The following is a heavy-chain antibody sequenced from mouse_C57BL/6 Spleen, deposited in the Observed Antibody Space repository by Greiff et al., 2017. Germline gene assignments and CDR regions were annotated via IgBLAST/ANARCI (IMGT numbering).Heavy chain of an antibody. J-gene: IGHJ4*01. Sequence: VQLQQSGPVLARPGASVKMSCKTSGYSFTSYWMHWVIQRHGQGLEWIGAIDPGNSDTSYNQKFKGKATLTAVTSASTAYMELSSLTTADSAVYYWTITGGYYLSMDYWGQGTSVTVSS. CDR2: IDPGNSDT. CDR3: TITGGYYLSMDY. D-gene: IGHD2-1*01. CDR1: GYSFTSYW. V-gene: IGHV1-5*01.